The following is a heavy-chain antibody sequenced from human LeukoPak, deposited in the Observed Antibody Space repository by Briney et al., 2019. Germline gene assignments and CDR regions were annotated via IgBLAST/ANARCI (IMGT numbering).Heavy chain of an antibody. D-gene: IGHD6-13*01. CDR2: ISGSGGST. CDR1: GFTFSSYA. V-gene: IGHV3-23*01. Sequence: QSGGSLRLSCAASGFTFSSYAMSWVRQAPGKGLEWVSAISGSGGSTYYADSVKGRFTISRDNSKNTLYLQMNSLRAEDTAVYYCAKSTSGAAAAGTGYDYWGQGTLVTVSS. CDR3: AKSTSGAAAAGTGYDY. J-gene: IGHJ4*02.